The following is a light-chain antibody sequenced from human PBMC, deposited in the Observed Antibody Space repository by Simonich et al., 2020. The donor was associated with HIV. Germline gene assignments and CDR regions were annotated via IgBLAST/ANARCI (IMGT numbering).Light chain of an antibody. Sequence: EIVMTQSPATLSVSPGERAPLSCRASQSVSSTLAWYQQKPGLAPRLLISGASTRATGIPARFRGSGSGTEFTLTISSMQSEDFAVYYCQQYNNCPTFGGGTKVEIK. CDR1: QSVSST. V-gene: IGKV3-15*01. J-gene: IGKJ4*01. CDR3: QQYNNCPT. CDR2: GAS.